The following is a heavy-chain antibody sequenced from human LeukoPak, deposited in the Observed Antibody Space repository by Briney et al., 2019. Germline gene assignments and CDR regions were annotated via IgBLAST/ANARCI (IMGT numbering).Heavy chain of an antibody. D-gene: IGHD2-2*01. CDR1: GFTFSSYA. J-gene: IGHJ6*02. Sequence: GGSLRLSCAASGFTFSSYAMSWVRQAPEKGLEWVSAISASGGSTYHADSVKGRFTISRDNSKNTLYLQMNSLRAEDTAVYYCARDRIVVVPAATDNYYYGMDVWGQGTTVTVSS. CDR3: ARDRIVVVPAATDNYYYGMDV. V-gene: IGHV3-23*01. CDR2: ISASGGST.